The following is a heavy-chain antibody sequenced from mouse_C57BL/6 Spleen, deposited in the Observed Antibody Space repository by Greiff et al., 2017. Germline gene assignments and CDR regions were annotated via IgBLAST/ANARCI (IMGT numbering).Heavy chain of an antibody. V-gene: IGHV5-17*01. Sequence: EVQLVESGGGLVKPGGSLKLSCAASGFTFSDYGMHWVRQAPEKGLVWVAYISSGSSTIYYADTVKGRFTISRDNAKNTLFLQKTSLKYENTAISYCASRAILTTLDYAMDYWGQGTSVTVAS. J-gene: IGHJ4*01. CDR3: ASRAILTTLDYAMDY. D-gene: IGHD1-1*01. CDR2: ISSGSSTI. CDR1: GFTFSDYG.